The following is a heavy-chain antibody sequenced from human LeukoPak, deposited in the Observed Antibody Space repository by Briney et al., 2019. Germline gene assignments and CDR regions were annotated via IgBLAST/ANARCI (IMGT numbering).Heavy chain of an antibody. CDR1: GYTFTGYY. V-gene: IGHV1-46*01. J-gene: IGHJ4*02. Sequence: ASVKVSCKASGYTFTGYYMHWVRQAPGQGLEWMGMIYPRDGSTSYAQKFQGRVTVTRDTSTSTVHMELSGLGSEDTAVYYCARDQEAFDYWGQGTLVTVSS. CDR2: IYPRDGST. CDR3: ARDQEAFDY.